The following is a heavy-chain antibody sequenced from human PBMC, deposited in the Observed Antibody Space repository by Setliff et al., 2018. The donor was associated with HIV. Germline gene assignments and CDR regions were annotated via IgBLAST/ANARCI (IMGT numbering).Heavy chain of an antibody. CDR3: ARQDIPTGYYLFDY. CDR1: GFTFSDYY. D-gene: IGHD3-9*01. V-gene: IGHV1-2*02. Sequence: ASVKVSCKASGFTFSDYYMHWVRQAPGQGLEWMGWVRPYNADKNYAQKFQGRVTMTSDTSISTAYLELSGLTSDDTALYYCARQDIPTGYYLFDYWGQGTQVTVSS. J-gene: IGHJ4*02. CDR2: VRPYNADK.